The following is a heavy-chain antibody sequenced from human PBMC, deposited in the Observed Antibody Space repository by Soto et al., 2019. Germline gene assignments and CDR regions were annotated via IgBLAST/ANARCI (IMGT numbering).Heavy chain of an antibody. CDR1: GYTFTSYY. Sequence: QVQLVQSGAEVKKPGASVKVSCKASGYTFTSYYMHWVRQAPGQGLEWMGIINPSGGSTSYAQKFQGRVTMTRDRSTSVVYMELSSLRSEDTAVYYCARVNWELLPHGGMDVWGQGTTVTVSS. CDR2: INPSGGST. V-gene: IGHV1-46*01. D-gene: IGHD1-26*01. CDR3: ARVNWELLPHGGMDV. J-gene: IGHJ6*02.